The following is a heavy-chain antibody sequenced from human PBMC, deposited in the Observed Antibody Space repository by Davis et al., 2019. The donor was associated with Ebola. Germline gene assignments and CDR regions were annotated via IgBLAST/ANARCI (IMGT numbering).Heavy chain of an antibody. CDR2: IYTTEGSA. Sequence: GESLKISCAASGFTFSSYWMHWVRQAPGKGLEWVSRIYTTEGSATYANSVKGRFAISRDNAKNTLYLQMNSLRAEDTAVYYCARVVMITFGGVIVTPDAFDIWGQGTMVTVSS. J-gene: IGHJ3*02. D-gene: IGHD3-16*02. V-gene: IGHV3-74*01. CDR3: ARVVMITFGGVIVTPDAFDI. CDR1: GFTFSSYW.